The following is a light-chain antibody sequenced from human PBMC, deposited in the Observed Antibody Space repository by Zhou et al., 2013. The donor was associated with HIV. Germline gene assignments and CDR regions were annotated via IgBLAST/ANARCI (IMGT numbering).Light chain of an antibody. CDR2: DAS. CDR1: QSVSNN. CDR3: QQYNEGRT. V-gene: IGKV3-15*01. Sequence: EIVMTQSPATLSVSPGERATLSCRASQSVSNNLAWYQQKPGQPPRLLIYDASTRATGISARFSGRGSRTEFTLTISSLQSEDFAVYYCQQYNEGRTFGQGTKVDIK. J-gene: IGKJ1*01.